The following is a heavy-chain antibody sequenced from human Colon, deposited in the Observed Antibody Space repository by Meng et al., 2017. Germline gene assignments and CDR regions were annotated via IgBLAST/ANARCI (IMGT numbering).Heavy chain of an antibody. CDR1: GGSIRTGGCD. CDR2: IYYSGST. Sequence: QLERQGAGPGLGKASAPLVLPVAYAGGSIRTGGCDWMWIRRHPGEGLEWVGYIYYSGSTYYNPSLKSLVTISVDTSKNQFSLKLSSVTAADTAVYYCARVLPFSSGWSYFDYWGQGTLVTVSS. CDR3: ARVLPFSSGWSYFDY. V-gene: IGHV4-31*01. D-gene: IGHD6-19*01. J-gene: IGHJ4*02.